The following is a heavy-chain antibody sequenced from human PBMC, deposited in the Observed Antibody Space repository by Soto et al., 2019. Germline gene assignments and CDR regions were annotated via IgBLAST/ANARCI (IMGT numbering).Heavy chain of an antibody. Sequence: QVQLVQSGAEVKNPGASVKVSCKASGYSSTRYGIGWVRQAPGQGLEWMGWINAYNGNTNYAQNLQGRLTLTTDTSTTTAYMELRSLRSNDTAIYYCAMVDVYVTPSPQDVWGQGTTVTVSS. CDR2: INAYNGNT. J-gene: IGHJ6*02. CDR1: GYSSTRYG. D-gene: IGHD3-16*01. CDR3: AMVDVYVTPSPQDV. V-gene: IGHV1-18*01.